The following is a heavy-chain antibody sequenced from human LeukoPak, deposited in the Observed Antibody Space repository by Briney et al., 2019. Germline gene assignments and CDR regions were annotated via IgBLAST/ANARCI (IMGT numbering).Heavy chain of an antibody. Sequence: TSETLSLTCTVSGGSISSYYWSWIRQPPGKGLEWIACISYSGSTKYNPSLKSRVTISVDTSKNQLSLKLSSVTAADTAVYYCARQQAATGAFDPWGQGTLVTVSS. J-gene: IGHJ5*02. V-gene: IGHV4-59*08. CDR3: ARQQAATGAFDP. CDR2: ISYSGST. D-gene: IGHD6-25*01. CDR1: GGSISSYY.